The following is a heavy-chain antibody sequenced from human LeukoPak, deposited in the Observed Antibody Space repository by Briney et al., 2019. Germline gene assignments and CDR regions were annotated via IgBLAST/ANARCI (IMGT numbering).Heavy chain of an antibody. Sequence: GASVKVSCKASGYTFTSYAMHWVRQAPGQRLEWMGWISAGNGNTKYSQKFQGRVTITRDTSASTAYMGLSSLRSEDTAVYYCARKYYYDSSGYLRPDYYYYYGMDVWGQGTTVTVSS. CDR1: GYTFTSYA. CDR3: ARKYYYDSSGYLRPDYYYYYGMDV. D-gene: IGHD3-22*01. J-gene: IGHJ6*02. CDR2: ISAGNGNT. V-gene: IGHV1-3*01.